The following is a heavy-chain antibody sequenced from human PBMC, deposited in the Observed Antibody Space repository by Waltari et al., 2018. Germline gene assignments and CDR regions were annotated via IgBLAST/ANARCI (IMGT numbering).Heavy chain of an antibody. V-gene: IGHV1-69*13. CDR2: IIPIFGTA. D-gene: IGHD2-2*01. CDR1: GGTFSSYA. J-gene: IGHJ4*02. Sequence: QVQLVQSGAEVKKPGSSVKVSCKASGGTFSSYAISWVRQAPGQGLEWMGGIIPIFGTANYAQKFQGRVTITADESTSTAYMELSSLRSEDTAVYYCAREGYCSSTSCPNEYYYFDYWGQGTLVTVSS. CDR3: AREGYCSSTSCPNEYYYFDY.